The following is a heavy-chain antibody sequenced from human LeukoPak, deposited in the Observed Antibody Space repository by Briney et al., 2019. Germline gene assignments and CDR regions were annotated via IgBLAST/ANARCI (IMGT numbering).Heavy chain of an antibody. V-gene: IGHV3-30-3*01. CDR2: TSYDGSNK. D-gene: IGHD2-21*02. J-gene: IGHJ4*02. CDR3: ARDSIAYCGGDCYSGPFDY. CDR1: GFTFSSYA. Sequence: PGGSLRLSCAASGFTFSSYAMHWVRQAPGKGLEWVAVTSYDGSNKYYADSVKGRFTISRDNSKNTLYLQMNSLRAEDTAVYYCARDSIAYCGGDCYSGPFDYWGQGTLVTVSS.